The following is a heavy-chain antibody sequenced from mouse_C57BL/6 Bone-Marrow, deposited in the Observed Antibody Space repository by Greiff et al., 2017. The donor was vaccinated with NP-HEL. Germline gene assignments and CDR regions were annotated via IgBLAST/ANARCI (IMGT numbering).Heavy chain of an antibody. Sequence: EVHLVESGGGLVQPKGSLKLSCAASGFTFNTYAMHWVRQAPGKGLEWVARIRSKSSNYATYYADSVKDRFTISRDDSQSMLYLQMNNLKTEDTAMYYCVREEDYYGSSYQAMDYWGQGTSVTVSS. CDR1: GFTFNTYA. J-gene: IGHJ4*01. CDR2: IRSKSSNYAT. V-gene: IGHV10-3*01. CDR3: VREEDYYGSSYQAMDY. D-gene: IGHD1-1*01.